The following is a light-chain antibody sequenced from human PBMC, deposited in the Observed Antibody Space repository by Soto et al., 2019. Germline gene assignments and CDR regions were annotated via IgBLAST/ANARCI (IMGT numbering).Light chain of an antibody. J-gene: IGKJ2*01. CDR3: QQSYSTPYT. V-gene: IGKV1-39*01. CDR1: QNVATY. CDR2: LAS. Sequence: DIQMTQSPSSLSASIGDRVTISCRASQNVATYLNWYQQKPGKAPKLLIYLASTLQSGVPSRFSGSGSGTDFTLTISSLQPEDFAAYFCQQSYSTPYTFGRGTKLEIK.